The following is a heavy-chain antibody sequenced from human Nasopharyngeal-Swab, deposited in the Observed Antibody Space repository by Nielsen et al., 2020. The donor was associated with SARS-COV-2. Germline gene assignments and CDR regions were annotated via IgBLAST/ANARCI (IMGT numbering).Heavy chain of an antibody. D-gene: IGHD6-19*01. J-gene: IGHJ4*02. CDR2: ISSSSYI. Sequence: GESLKISCAASGFTFSSYSMNWVRQAPGKGLEWVSSISSSSYIYYADSVKGRFTISRENAKNSLYLQMNSLRAEDTAVYYCARVKASSGWYMDYWGQGTLVTVSS. CDR3: ARVKASSGWYMDY. CDR1: GFTFSSYS. V-gene: IGHV3-21*01.